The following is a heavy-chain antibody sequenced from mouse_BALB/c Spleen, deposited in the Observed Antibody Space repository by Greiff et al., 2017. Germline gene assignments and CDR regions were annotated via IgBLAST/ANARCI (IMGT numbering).Heavy chain of an antibody. CDR2: INSNGGST. Sequence: EVKVVESGGGLVQPGGSLKLSCAASGFTFSSYGMSWVRQTPDKRLELVATINSNGGSTYYPDSVKGRFTISRDNAKNTLYLQMSSLKSEDTAMYYCARDPGYYGSTNYFDYWGQGTTLTVSS. CDR1: GFTFSSYG. CDR3: ARDPGYYGSTNYFDY. J-gene: IGHJ2*01. V-gene: IGHV5-6-3*01. D-gene: IGHD1-1*01.